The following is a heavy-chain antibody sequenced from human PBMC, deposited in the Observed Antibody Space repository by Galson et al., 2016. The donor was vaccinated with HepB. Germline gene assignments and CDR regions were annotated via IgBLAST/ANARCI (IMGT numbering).Heavy chain of an antibody. D-gene: IGHD1-26*01. J-gene: IGHJ3*01. CDR1: GFTYSHFG. V-gene: IGHV3-30*03. CDR3: IKPLVKMWVVGDAFGV. Sequence: SLRLSCAASGFTYSHFGMHWVRQAPGKGLEWVAAISYDGRDKDYAESVKGRFTISRDDSKNILYLQTNSLRPEDTALYYCIKPLVKMWVVGDAFGVWGQGTMVTVSS. CDR2: ISYDGRDK.